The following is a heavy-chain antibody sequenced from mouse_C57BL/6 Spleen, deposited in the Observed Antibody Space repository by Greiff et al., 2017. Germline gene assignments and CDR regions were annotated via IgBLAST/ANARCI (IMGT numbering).Heavy chain of an antibody. CDR1: GFTFTDYY. D-gene: IGHD1-1*01. J-gene: IGHJ1*03. CDR3: ARYYGSIWYFDV. Sequence: EVKLMESGGGLVQPGGSLSLSCAASGFTFTDYYMSWVRQPPGKALEWLGFIRNKANGYTTEYSASVKGRFTISRDNSQSILYLQMNALRAEDSATYYCARYYGSIWYFDVWGTGTTVTVSS. CDR2: IRNKANGYTT. V-gene: IGHV7-3*01.